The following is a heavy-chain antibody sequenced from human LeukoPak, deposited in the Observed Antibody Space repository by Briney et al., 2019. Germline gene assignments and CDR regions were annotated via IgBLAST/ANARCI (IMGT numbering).Heavy chain of an antibody. CDR3: ARDPIYYDSSGYDSFDY. J-gene: IGHJ4*02. CDR1: GFTFSSYS. D-gene: IGHD3-22*01. V-gene: IGHV3-21*01. Sequence: GGSLRLSCAASGFTFSSYSMNWVRQAPGKGLEWVSSISSSGSYIYYADSVKGRFTISRDNAKNSLYLQMNSLRAEDTAVYYCARDPIYYDSSGYDSFDYWGQGTLVTVSS. CDR2: ISSSGSYI.